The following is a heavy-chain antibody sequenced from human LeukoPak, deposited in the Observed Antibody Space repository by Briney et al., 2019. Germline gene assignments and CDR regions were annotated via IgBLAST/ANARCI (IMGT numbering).Heavy chain of an antibody. CDR3: ARWDGGGLMGTHDY. CDR2: IHYRGST. V-gene: IGHV4-59*01. D-gene: IGHD1-26*01. J-gene: IGHJ4*02. Sequence: MASETLSLTCTVSGGSINSYYWSWIRQPPGKGLEWIGYIHYRGSTNYNPSLKSRVTISVDTSKNQFSLKLSSVTAADTAVYYCARWDGGGLMGTHDYWGQGTLVTVSS. CDR1: GGSINSYY.